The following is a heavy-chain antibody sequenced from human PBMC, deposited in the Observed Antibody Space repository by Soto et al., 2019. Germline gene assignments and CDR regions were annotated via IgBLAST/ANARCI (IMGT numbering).Heavy chain of an antibody. D-gene: IGHD4-17*01. CDR2: IYYSGST. CDR1: GGSISSGGYY. Sequence: KPSETLSLTCTVSGGSISSGGYYWSWIRQHPGKGLEWIGYIYYSGSTYYNPSLKSRVTISVDTSKNQFSLKLSSVTAADTAVYYCARDYGHGDPYFDYWGQGTLVSVSS. J-gene: IGHJ4*02. V-gene: IGHV4-31*03. CDR3: ARDYGHGDPYFDY.